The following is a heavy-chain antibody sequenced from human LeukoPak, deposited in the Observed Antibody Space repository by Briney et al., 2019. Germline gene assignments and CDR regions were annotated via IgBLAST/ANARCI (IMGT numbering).Heavy chain of an antibody. CDR3: ARGTLKVDTGIDY. CDR1: GGSFSGYY. V-gene: IGHV4-34*01. D-gene: IGHD5-18*01. J-gene: IGHJ4*02. Sequence: SETLSLTCAVYGGSFSGYYWSWIRQPSGKGLEWIGEINHSGSTNYNPSLKSRVTISVDTSKNQFSLKLSSVTAADTAVYYCARGTLKVDTGIDYWGQGTLVTVSS. CDR2: INHSGST.